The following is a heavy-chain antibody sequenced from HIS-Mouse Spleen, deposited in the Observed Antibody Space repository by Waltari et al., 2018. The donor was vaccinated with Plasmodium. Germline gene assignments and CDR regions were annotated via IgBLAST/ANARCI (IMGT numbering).Heavy chain of an antibody. D-gene: IGHD3-22*01. CDR1: GGSIRSSSYY. Sequence: QLQLQESGPGLVKPSETLSLTCTVSGGSIRSSSYYWGWIRQPPGKGLEWIGSIYYSGSTYYNPSLKSRVTISVDTSKNQFSLKLSSVTAADTAVYYCAREPRGDYYDSSGYYYWGQGTLVTVSS. V-gene: IGHV4-39*07. J-gene: IGHJ4*02. CDR3: AREPRGDYYDSSGYYY. CDR2: IYYSGST.